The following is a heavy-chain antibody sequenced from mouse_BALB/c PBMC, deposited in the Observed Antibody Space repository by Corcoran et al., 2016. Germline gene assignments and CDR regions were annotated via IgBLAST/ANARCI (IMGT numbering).Heavy chain of an antibody. CDR1: GYSFTSYY. Sequence: QVQLQQSGPELVKPGASVKISCKASGYSFTSYYIHWVKQRPGQGLEWIGWIFPGSGNTKYNEKFKGKATLTADTSSSTAYMQLSSLTSEDSAVYFCARLVGLTLGWFDYWGQGTTLTVSS. CDR3: ARLVGLTLGWFDY. J-gene: IGHJ2*01. D-gene: IGHD3-3*01. CDR2: IFPGSGNT. V-gene: IGHV1-66*01.